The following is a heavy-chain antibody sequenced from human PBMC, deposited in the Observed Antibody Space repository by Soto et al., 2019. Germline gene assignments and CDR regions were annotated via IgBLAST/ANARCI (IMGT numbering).Heavy chain of an antibody. Sequence: QVQLVESGGGVVQPGRSLRLSWAASGFTFSSYGMHWVRQAPGKGLEWVAVISYGGSNKYYADSVKGRFTISRDNSKNTLYLQMNSLRAEDTAVYYCAKEHDMTTLTDASYFDYWGQGTLVTVSS. CDR3: AKEHDMTTLTDASYFDY. J-gene: IGHJ4*02. D-gene: IGHD4-4*01. CDR2: ISYGGSNK. V-gene: IGHV3-30*18. CDR1: GFTFSSYG.